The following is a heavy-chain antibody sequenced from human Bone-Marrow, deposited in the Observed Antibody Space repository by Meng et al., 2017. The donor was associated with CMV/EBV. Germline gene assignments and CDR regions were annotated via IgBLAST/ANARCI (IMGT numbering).Heavy chain of an antibody. V-gene: IGHV3-30*02. Sequence: GESLKISCAASGFTFSSYSMHWVRQAPGKGLEWVAFIRYDGSNKYYADSVKGRFTISRDNSKNTLYLQMNSLRAEDTAVYYCAKDGVTVVPAANEYYFDYWGQGTLVTVSS. D-gene: IGHD2-2*01. J-gene: IGHJ4*02. CDR3: AKDGVTVVPAANEYYFDY. CDR1: GFTFSSYS. CDR2: IRYDGSNK.